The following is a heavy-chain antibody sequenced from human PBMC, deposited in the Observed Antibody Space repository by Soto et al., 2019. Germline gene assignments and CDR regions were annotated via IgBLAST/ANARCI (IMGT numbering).Heavy chain of an antibody. J-gene: IGHJ4*02. CDR3: ARARGYAYGRFDY. CDR1: GFSFSDYY. Sequence: GGSLRLSCAASGFSFSDYYITWIRQAPGKGLEWVSDISNSGSIINYADSVKGRFTMSRDNAKNSLYLQMNSLRAEDTAVYFCARARGYAYGRFDYWGQGTLVTVSS. D-gene: IGHD5-18*01. V-gene: IGHV3-11*01. CDR2: ISNSGSII.